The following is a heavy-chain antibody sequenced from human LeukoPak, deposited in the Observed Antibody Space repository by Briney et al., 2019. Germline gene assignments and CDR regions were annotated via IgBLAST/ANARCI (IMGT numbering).Heavy chain of an antibody. J-gene: IGHJ6*03. CDR1: GFTFSSYS. CDR2: IRYDAINK. Sequence: GGSLRLSCAASGFTFSSYSMNWVRQAPGKGLEWVAFIRYDAINKYYADSVKGRFTIYRDNSRNTLYLQMNSLRAEDTALYYCAKDGDTVSGTYYFDMDVWGKGTTVTISS. V-gene: IGHV3-30*02. CDR3: AKDGDTVSGTYYFDMDV. D-gene: IGHD1-26*01.